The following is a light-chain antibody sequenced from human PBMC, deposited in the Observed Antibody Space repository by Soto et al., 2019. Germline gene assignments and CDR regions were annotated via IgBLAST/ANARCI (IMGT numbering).Light chain of an antibody. CDR2: TND. CDR3: AAWDDSLRGWV. CDR1: SSNIGSNY. J-gene: IGLJ3*02. Sequence: QSVLTQPPSASGTPGQRVTISCSRSSSNIGSNYVYWYQQLPGTAPKLLIYTNDQRPSGVPDRFSGSKSGTSASLAISGLRSEDEADYYCAAWDDSLRGWVFGGGTKVTVL. V-gene: IGLV1-47*02.